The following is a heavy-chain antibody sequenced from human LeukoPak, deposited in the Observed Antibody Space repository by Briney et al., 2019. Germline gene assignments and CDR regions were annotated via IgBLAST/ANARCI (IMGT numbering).Heavy chain of an antibody. D-gene: IGHD3-10*01. V-gene: IGHV3-23*01. J-gene: IGHJ3*02. CDR3: ARDLNFGTDAFEI. CDR1: GFTFSSYA. CDR2: ITGSGSVT. Sequence: GSLRLSCAASGFTFSSYAMSWVRQAPGKGLEWVSAITGSGSVTYCADSVKGRFTISRDNSRNTLYLKMYSLRAEDTAVYYCARDLNFGTDAFEIWGQGTMVTVSS.